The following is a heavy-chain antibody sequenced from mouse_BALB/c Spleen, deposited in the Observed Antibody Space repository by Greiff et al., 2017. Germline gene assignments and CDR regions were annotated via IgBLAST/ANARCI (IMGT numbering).Heavy chain of an antibody. Sequence: QVQLQPPGAELVKPGASVKLSCKASGYTFTSYWMHWVKQRPGQGLEWIGEIDPSDSYTNYNQKFKGKATLTVDKSSSTAYMQLSSLTSEDSAVYYCARRGYGAWFAYWGQGTLVTVAA. CDR2: IDPSDSYT. CDR1: GYTFTSYW. V-gene: IGHV1-69*02. CDR3: ARRGYGAWFAY. J-gene: IGHJ3*01. D-gene: IGHD3-1*01.